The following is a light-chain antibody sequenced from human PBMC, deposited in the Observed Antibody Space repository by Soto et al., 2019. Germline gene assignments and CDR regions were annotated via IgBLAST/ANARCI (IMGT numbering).Light chain of an antibody. Sequence: QSALTQPASVSGSPGQSITISCTGTSSDVGGYNYVSWYQQHPDQAPKLMIYEVTNRPSGVSNRFSASKSGNTASLTISGLQVEDEADYYCTSFTSSSTWVFGGGTKLTVL. CDR2: EVT. J-gene: IGLJ3*02. V-gene: IGLV2-14*01. CDR3: TSFTSSSTWV. CDR1: SSDVGGYNY.